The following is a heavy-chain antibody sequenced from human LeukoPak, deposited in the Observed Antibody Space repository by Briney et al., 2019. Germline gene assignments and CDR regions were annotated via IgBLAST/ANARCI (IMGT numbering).Heavy chain of an antibody. V-gene: IGHV3-33*08. Sequence: PGGFLRLSCAASGFTFSSYWMHWVRQAPGKGLEWVAVIWYDGGIKYCGDSVKGRFTISRDISKNTLYLQMNSLRAEDTAVYYCARDRGGSSDAFDIWGQGTTVTVSS. CDR3: ARDRGGSSDAFDI. D-gene: IGHD2-2*01. CDR1: GFTFSSYW. J-gene: IGHJ3*02. CDR2: IWYDGGIK.